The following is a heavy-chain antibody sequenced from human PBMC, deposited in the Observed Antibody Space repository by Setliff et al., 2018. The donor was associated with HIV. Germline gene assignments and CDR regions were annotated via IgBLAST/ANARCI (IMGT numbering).Heavy chain of an antibody. CDR2: IYTSGST. V-gene: IGHV4-4*07. CDR3: ARQNSGYAPGPFDY. CDR1: GGSITSSY. D-gene: IGHD5-12*01. Sequence: PSETLSLTCTVSGGSITSSYWSWIRQPAGKGLEWIGRIYTSGSTNYNPSLKSRVTISVDMSKNQFSLKLSSVTAADTAVYYCARQNSGYAPGPFDYWGQGILVTVSS. J-gene: IGHJ4*02.